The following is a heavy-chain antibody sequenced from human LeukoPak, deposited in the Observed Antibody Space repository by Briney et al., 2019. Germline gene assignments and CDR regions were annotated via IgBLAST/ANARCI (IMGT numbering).Heavy chain of an antibody. CDR3: ARVYYYYDSSGSYYFDY. Sequence: GGSLRLSCAASGFTFSSYAMHWVRQAPGKGLEYVSAISSNGGSTYYANSVKGRFTISRDNSKNTLYLQMGSLRAEDMAVYYCARVYYYYDSSGSYYFDYWGQGTLVTVSS. J-gene: IGHJ4*02. D-gene: IGHD3-22*01. CDR2: ISSNGGST. V-gene: IGHV3-64*01. CDR1: GFTFSSYA.